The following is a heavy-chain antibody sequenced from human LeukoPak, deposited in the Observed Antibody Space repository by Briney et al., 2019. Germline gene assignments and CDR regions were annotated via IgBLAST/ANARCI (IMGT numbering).Heavy chain of an antibody. J-gene: IGHJ3*02. V-gene: IGHV3-11*04. Sequence: PGGSLRVSCTVSGFTFSNFWMSWVRQAPGKGLEWVSYISSSGSTIYYADSVKGRFTISRDNAKNSLYLQMNSLRAEDTAVYHCARDRDSSGYDAFDIWGQGTMVTVSS. CDR2: ISSSGSTI. CDR1: GFTFSNFW. D-gene: IGHD3-22*01. CDR3: ARDRDSSGYDAFDI.